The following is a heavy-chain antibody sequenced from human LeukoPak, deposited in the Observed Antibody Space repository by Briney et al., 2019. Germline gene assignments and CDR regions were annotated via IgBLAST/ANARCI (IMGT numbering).Heavy chain of an antibody. Sequence: PSGTLSLTCTVSGGAISSSNWWSWVRQPPGKGLEWIGEIFHGGSTNYNPSLKSRVTISGDKSRNLISLKVSSVTAADTAVYYCVRDHVSPGLSNWFDPWGQGTLVTVSS. CDR3: VRDHVSPGLSNWFDP. D-gene: IGHD3-16*01. J-gene: IGHJ5*02. CDR1: GGAISSSNW. V-gene: IGHV4-4*02. CDR2: IFHGGST.